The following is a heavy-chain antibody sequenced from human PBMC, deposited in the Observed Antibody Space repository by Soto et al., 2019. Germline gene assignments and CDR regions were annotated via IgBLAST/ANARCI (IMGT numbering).Heavy chain of an antibody. Sequence: EVQLVESGGGLVKPGGSLRLSCAASGFSVSDYSMNWVRQAPGQGLEWVSSISVRGSPIYYADSVKGRFTISRDIANNSVYLQMNSLSAEDTALYYCARDPQEKGAEDYFYYGLDVWGQGTTVTVSS. V-gene: IGHV3-21*01. CDR3: ARDPQEKGAEDYFYYGLDV. CDR1: GFSVSDYS. D-gene: IGHD1-26*01. J-gene: IGHJ6*02. CDR2: ISVRGSPI.